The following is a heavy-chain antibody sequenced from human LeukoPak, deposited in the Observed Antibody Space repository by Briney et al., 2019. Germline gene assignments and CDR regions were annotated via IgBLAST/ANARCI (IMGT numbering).Heavy chain of an antibody. Sequence: GGSLKLSCAASGFTFSGSAMHWVRQASGKGLEWVGRIRSKANSYATAYAASVKGRFTISRDDSKNTAYLQMNSLETEGTAVYYCAKWSSSGWFRGGFDYWGQGTLVTVSS. J-gene: IGHJ4*02. CDR3: AKWSSSGWFRGGFDY. V-gene: IGHV3-73*01. CDR2: IRSKANSYAT. CDR1: GFTFSGSA. D-gene: IGHD6-19*01.